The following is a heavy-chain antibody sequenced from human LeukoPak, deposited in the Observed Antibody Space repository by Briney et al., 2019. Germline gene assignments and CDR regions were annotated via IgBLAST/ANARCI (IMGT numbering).Heavy chain of an antibody. CDR2: ISGSGGST. CDR1: GFTFSSYA. V-gene: IGHV3-23*01. D-gene: IGHD3-22*01. J-gene: IGHJ6*03. CDR3: AKMGAMIVVVSHYMDV. Sequence: GSLRLSCAASGFTFSSYAMSWVGQAPGKGLEWVSAISGSGGSTYYADSVKGRFTISRDNSKNTLYLQMNSLRAEDTAVYYCAKMGAMIVVVSHYMDVWGKGTTVTVSS.